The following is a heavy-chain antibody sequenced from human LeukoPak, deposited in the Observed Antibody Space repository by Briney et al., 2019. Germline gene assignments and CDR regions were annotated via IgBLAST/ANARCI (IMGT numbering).Heavy chain of an antibody. V-gene: IGHV3-48*03. CDR1: GFTFCSYE. CDR3: ARDQGGYFDY. Sequence: GGSLRLSCAASGFTFCSYEMNWVRQAPGKGLEWVSYISSSGSTIYYADSAKGRFTISRDNAKNSLYLQMNSLRAEDTAVYYCARDQGGYFDYWGQGTLVTVSS. D-gene: IGHD3-16*01. CDR2: ISSSGSTI. J-gene: IGHJ4*02.